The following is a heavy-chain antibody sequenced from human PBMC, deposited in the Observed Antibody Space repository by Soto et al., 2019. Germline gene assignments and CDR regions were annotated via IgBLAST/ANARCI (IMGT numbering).Heavy chain of an antibody. CDR1: GGTFSSYA. Sequence: QVQLVQSGAEVKKPGSSVKVSCKAPGGTFSSYAISWVRQAPGQGLEWMGGGIPIFGTAKYAQKVQGRVTITADESTSTGYMELRSLRSEDTAVYYCARSQGGSSSLDIYYYYYYGMDVWGQGTTVTVSS. D-gene: IGHD2-15*01. V-gene: IGHV1-69*01. CDR2: GIPIFGTA. J-gene: IGHJ6*02. CDR3: ARSQGGSSSLDIYYYYYYGMDV.